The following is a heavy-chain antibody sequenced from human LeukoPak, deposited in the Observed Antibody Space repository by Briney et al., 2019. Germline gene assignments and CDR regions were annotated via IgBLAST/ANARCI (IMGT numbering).Heavy chain of an antibody. CDR3: ATRYGSGSYYNRYYYYYYGMDV. Sequence: ASVNDSCKASVYTFPSYDIHWVRQATGQGLDWMGWMNPNSGNTGYAQKFQGRVTMTRNTSISTGYMELSSLRSEDTAVYYCATRYGSGSYYNRYYYYYYGMDVWGQGTTVTVSS. CDR2: MNPNSGNT. J-gene: IGHJ6*02. D-gene: IGHD3-10*01. V-gene: IGHV1-8*01. CDR1: VYTFPSYD.